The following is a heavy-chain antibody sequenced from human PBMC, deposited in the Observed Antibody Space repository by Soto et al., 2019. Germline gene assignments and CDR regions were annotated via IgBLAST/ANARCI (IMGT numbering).Heavy chain of an antibody. CDR1: GGSISSSSYY. V-gene: IGHV4-39*01. CDR2: IYYSGST. D-gene: IGHD3-3*01. Sequence: QLQLQESGPGLVKPSETLSLTCTVSGGSISSSSYYWGWIRQPPGKGLEWIGSIYYSGSTYYNPSLKSRVTISVDTSKNQSSLKLSSVTAADTAVYYCARRSYDFWSGYRYYYYMDVWGKGTTVTVSS. CDR3: ARRSYDFWSGYRYYYYMDV. J-gene: IGHJ6*03.